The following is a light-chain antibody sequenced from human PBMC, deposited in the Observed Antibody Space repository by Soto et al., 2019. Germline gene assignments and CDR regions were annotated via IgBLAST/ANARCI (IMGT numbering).Light chain of an antibody. CDR3: QQCSFWPRIT. J-gene: IGKJ5*01. CDR1: QNVDNY. Sequence: EVGWTHSPATRSFSPGGSATLSCRASQNVDNYLAWYQQKPGQAPRLLIYDASNRATGIPARFSGSGSGTAFTLTISSLEPEDSAVYYCQQCSFWPRITFGQGTRLEIK. CDR2: DAS. V-gene: IGKV3-11*01.